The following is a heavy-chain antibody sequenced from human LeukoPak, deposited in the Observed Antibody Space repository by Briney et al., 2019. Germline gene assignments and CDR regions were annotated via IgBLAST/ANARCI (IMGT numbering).Heavy chain of an antibody. CDR1: GYTFTSYD. Sequence: GSVKVSCKASGYTFTSYDINWVRQATGQGLEWMGWMNPNSGNTGYAQKFQGRVTMTRNTSISTAYMELSSLRSEDTAVYYCARGSAAHNLRFDPWGQGTLVTVSS. CDR3: ARGSAAHNLRFDP. D-gene: IGHD1-1*01. CDR2: MNPNSGNT. V-gene: IGHV1-8*01. J-gene: IGHJ5*02.